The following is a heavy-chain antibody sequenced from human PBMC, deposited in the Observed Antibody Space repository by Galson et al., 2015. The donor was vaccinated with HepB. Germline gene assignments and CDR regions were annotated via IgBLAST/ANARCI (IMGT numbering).Heavy chain of an antibody. CDR3: ARVNCSSTSCRPLTYYYYGMDV. J-gene: IGHJ6*02. D-gene: IGHD2-2*01. CDR1: GGTFSSYA. CDR2: IIPIFGTA. V-gene: IGHV1-69*13. Sequence: SVKVSCKASGGTFSSYAISWVRQAPGQGLEWMGGIIPIFGTANYAQKFQGRVTITADESTSTAYMELSSLRSEDTAVYYCARVNCSSTSCRPLTYYYYGMDVWGQGTTVTVSS.